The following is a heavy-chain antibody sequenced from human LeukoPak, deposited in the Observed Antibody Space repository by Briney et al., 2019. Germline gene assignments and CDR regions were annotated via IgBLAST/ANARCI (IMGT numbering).Heavy chain of an antibody. CDR1: GYSFTSYW. V-gene: IGHV5-51*01. CDR3: ARTIPEMATIYFFDY. Sequence: GQSLKISCKGSGYSFTSYWIGWVRQVPGKGLEWRGIIYPGDSDTRYSPSFQGQVTLSADKSISTAYLQWSSLKASDTAMYYCARTIPEMATIYFFDYWGQGTLVTVSS. CDR2: IYPGDSDT. J-gene: IGHJ4*02. D-gene: IGHD5-12*01.